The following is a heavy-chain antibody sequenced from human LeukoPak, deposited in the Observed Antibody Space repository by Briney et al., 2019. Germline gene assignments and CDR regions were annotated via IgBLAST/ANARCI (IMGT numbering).Heavy chain of an antibody. J-gene: IGHJ4*02. CDR3: GRRLLDGNKQSPIAY. V-gene: IGHV5-51*01. CDR2: IYPGYSET. CDR1: GYNFTNHW. Sequence: GESLKISCNGSGYNFTNHWIAWVRQMPGKGLEWMGIIYPGYSETKYSPSFQGQVTMSADKSISTVHLQLSSLASSDTAKDYFGRRLLDGNKQSPIAYWGQGALVTVSS. D-gene: IGHD4-23*01.